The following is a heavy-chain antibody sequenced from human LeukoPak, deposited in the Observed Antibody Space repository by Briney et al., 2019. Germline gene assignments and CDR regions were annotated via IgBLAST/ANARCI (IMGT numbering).Heavy chain of an antibody. CDR1: GYTFTSYA. J-gene: IGHJ4*02. V-gene: IGHV1-3*01. D-gene: IGHD6-13*01. Sequence: GASVKVSCTASGYTFTSYAMHWVRQAPGQRLEWMGWINAGNGNTKYSQKFQGRVTITRDTSASTAYMELSSLRSEDTAVYYCARPYSSSWYVHLDFDYWGQGTLVTVSS. CDR2: INAGNGNT. CDR3: ARPYSSSWYVHLDFDY.